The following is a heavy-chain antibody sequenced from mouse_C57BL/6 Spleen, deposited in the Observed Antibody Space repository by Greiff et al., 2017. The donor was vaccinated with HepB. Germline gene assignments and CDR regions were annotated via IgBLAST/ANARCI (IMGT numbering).Heavy chain of an antibody. D-gene: IGHD2-3*01. V-gene: IGHV2-2*01. CDR1: GFSLTSYG. Sequence: VKLQESGPGLVQPSQSLSITCTVSGFSLTSYGVHWVRQSPGKGLEWLGVIWSGGSTDYNAAFISRLSISKDNSTSQVFFKMNSLQADDTAIYYCARGGYYSYFDYWGQGTTLTVSS. CDR2: IWSGGST. CDR3: ARGGYYSYFDY. J-gene: IGHJ2*01.